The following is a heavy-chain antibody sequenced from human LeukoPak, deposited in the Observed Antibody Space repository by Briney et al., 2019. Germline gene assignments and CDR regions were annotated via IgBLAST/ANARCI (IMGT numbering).Heavy chain of an antibody. J-gene: IGHJ4*02. V-gene: IGHV4-59*01. CDR2: IHYSRST. D-gene: IGHD2-21*01. CDR3: ARGQVAYDY. Sequence: SSETLSPTSTVSGAFISSYYWSWIRQPPEKVLEWIGTIHYSRSTNYNPALKRRVTISVDTSKNQFSLKLSSVTAADTAVYYCARGQVAYDYWGQGTLVTVSS. CDR1: GAFISSYY.